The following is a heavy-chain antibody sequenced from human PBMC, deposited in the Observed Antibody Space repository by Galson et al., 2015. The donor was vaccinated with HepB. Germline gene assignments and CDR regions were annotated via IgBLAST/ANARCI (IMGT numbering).Heavy chain of an antibody. CDR2: ISRIGCGG. Sequence: PLRLSCAVSGFIFSSYSMSWVGQGPGQGLEWEAEISRIGCGGYYEDSMKGRFTISRANSKNTLYLKMNSLRAEDKAVYYCANVLTWYQLSQAFDIWGQGTLVTVSS. CDR3: ANVLTWYQLSQAFDI. J-gene: IGHJ3*02. CDR1: GFIFSSYS. D-gene: IGHD2-2*01. V-gene: IGHV3-23*01.